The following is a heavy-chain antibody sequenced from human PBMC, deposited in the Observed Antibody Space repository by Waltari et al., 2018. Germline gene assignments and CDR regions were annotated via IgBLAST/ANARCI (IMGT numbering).Heavy chain of an antibody. Sequence: QVQLVQSGAEVKKPGASVKVSCKASGYTFNSYYMHWVRQAPGQGLEWMGIINPSGGSTSYAQKFQGRVTMTRDTSTSTVYMELSSLRSEDTAVYYCVRLASYYYDSSGPGAFDIWGQGTMVTVSS. CDR3: VRLASYYYDSSGPGAFDI. J-gene: IGHJ3*02. CDR2: INPSGGST. V-gene: IGHV1-46*02. CDR1: GYTFNSYY. D-gene: IGHD3-22*01.